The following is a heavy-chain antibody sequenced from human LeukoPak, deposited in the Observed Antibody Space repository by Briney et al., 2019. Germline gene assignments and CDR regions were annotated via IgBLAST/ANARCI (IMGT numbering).Heavy chain of an antibody. Sequence: GGSLRLSCAASGFTFSSHGMHWVRQAPDKGLEWVAVVSYDGSNKYYADSVKGRFTISRDNSKNTLYLQMISLRAEDTAVYYCAKEETTGAVTPDFGPNDYWGQGTLVTVSS. V-gene: IGHV3-30*18. D-gene: IGHD4-17*01. J-gene: IGHJ4*02. CDR1: GFTFSSHG. CDR2: VSYDGSNK. CDR3: AKEETTGAVTPDFGPNDY.